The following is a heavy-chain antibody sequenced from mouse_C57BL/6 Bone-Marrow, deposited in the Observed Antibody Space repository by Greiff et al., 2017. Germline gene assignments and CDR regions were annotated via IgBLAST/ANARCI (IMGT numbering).Heavy chain of an antibody. Sequence: QVQLKQSGPGLVAPSQSLSITCTVSGFSLTSYAISWVRQPPGKGLEWLGVIWTGGGTNYNSALKSRLSISKDNSKSQVFLKMNSLQTDDTDRYYCARNDGYYPYYFDYWGQGTTLTVSS. CDR1: GFSLTSYA. J-gene: IGHJ2*01. CDR3: ARNDGYYPYYFDY. V-gene: IGHV2-9-1*01. D-gene: IGHD2-3*01. CDR2: IWTGGGT.